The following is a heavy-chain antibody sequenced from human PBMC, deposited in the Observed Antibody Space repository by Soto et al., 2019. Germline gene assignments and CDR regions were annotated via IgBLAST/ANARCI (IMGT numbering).Heavy chain of an antibody. J-gene: IGHJ4*02. CDR3: ARLQGLASPQVDY. D-gene: IGHD4-4*01. CDR1: RYSFTNYW. V-gene: IGHV5-51*01. CDR2: IYPGDSDT. Sequence: PGESLKISCKGSRYSFTNYWIAWVRQMPGKGLEWMGIIYPGDSDTRYSPSFQGQVTISVDKSITTAYLQWSSLKASDTAIYYCARLQGLASPQVDYWGQGTLVTVSS.